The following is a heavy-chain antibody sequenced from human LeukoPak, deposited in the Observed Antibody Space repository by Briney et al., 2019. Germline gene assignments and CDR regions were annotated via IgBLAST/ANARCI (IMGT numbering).Heavy chain of an antibody. CDR1: GCTFTSYD. V-gene: IGHV1-8*03. Sequence: ASVKVSCKASGCTFTSYDINWVRQATGQGLEWMGWMNPNSGNTGYAQKFQGRVTITRNTSISTAYMELSSLRSEDTAVYHCARGSGPRDAFDIWGQGTMVTVSS. CDR3: ARGSGPRDAFDI. CDR2: MNPNSGNT. J-gene: IGHJ3*02. D-gene: IGHD3-10*01.